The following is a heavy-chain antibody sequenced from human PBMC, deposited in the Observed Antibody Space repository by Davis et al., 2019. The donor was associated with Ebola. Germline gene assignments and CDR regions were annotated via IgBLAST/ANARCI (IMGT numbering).Heavy chain of an antibody. J-gene: IGHJ6*02. Sequence: GEFLKISCAASGFTFSSYAMSWVRQAPGKGLEWVSAISGSGGSTYYADSVKGRFTISRDNSKNTLYLQMNSLRAEDTAVYYCASILVGRHYYYGMDVWGQGTTVTVSS. CDR1: GFTFSSYA. V-gene: IGHV3-23*01. CDR2: ISGSGGST. CDR3: ASILVGRHYYYGMDV.